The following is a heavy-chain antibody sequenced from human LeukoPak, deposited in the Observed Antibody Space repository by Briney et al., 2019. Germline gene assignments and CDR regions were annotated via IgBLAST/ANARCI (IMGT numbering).Heavy chain of an antibody. J-gene: IGHJ3*02. V-gene: IGHV3-48*03. CDR1: GFTFTKYE. CDR2: ISGGNNAI. CDR3: ATETEYSNYDAFDI. D-gene: IGHD4-11*01. Sequence: GGSLRLFCAASGFTFTKYEMNWVRQAPGKGLEWISYISGGNNAIYYADSVKGRFTISRDNGKNSQYLHMSSLRADDTAIYYCATETEYSNYDAFDIWGQGTMVTVSS.